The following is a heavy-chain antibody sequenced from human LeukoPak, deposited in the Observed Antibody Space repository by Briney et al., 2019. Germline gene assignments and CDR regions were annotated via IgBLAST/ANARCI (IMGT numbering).Heavy chain of an antibody. D-gene: IGHD2-15*01. CDR2: ISTGSVTR. V-gene: IGHV3-48*01. CDR1: GFTFSSYS. J-gene: IGHJ5*02. Sequence: PGGSLRLSCAASGFTFSSYSMSWVRQAPGKGLEWVSYISTGSVTRYYADSVKGRFTISRDDAKNSVSLQMNSLRVEDTAVYYCARDNGYCPGGSCYRWFGTWGQGTLVTVS. CDR3: ARDNGYCPGGSCYRWFGT.